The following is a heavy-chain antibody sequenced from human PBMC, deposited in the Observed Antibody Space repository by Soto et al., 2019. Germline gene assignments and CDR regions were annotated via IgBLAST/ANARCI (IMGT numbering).Heavy chain of an antibody. V-gene: IGHV3-33*01. CDR3: ARDGYCSSTSCFKPWGDV. D-gene: IGHD2-2*01. CDR1: GFTFRSYG. Sequence: GGSLRLSCAASGFTFRSYGMHWVRQAPGKGLEWVAAIWYDGSNTYYADSVKGRFTISRDNSKNTLYLQMNSLRAEDTAVYFCARDGYCSSTSCFKPWGDVWGKGTTVTVSS. J-gene: IGHJ6*04. CDR2: IWYDGSNT.